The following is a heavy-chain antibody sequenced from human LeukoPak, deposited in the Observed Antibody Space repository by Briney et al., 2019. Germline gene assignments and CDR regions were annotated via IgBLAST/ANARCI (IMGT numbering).Heavy chain of an antibody. Sequence: GRSLRLSCAASGFTFSSYGMHWVRQAPGKGLEWVAVISYDGSNKYYADSVKGRFTISRDNSKNTLYLQMNSLRAEDTAVYYCACRSGVEEIDYWGQGTLVTVSS. CDR2: ISYDGSNK. D-gene: IGHD5-12*01. J-gene: IGHJ4*02. CDR1: GFTFSSYG. V-gene: IGHV3-30*03. CDR3: ACRSGVEEIDY.